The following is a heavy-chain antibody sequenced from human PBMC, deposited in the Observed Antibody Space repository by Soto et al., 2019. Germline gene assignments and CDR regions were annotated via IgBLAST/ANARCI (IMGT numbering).Heavy chain of an antibody. Sequence: QVQLVQSGAEVRKPGSSVKVSCQASGGTFSNSTVTWVRQAPGQGLEWMGRLIPILGLAHYAQKFRGRLTITADKATTTAYMELRSRRSEDTAIYYCARFKLGDDYWGQGTLVTVSS. D-gene: IGHD5-12*01. CDR2: LIPILGLA. V-gene: IGHV1-69*02. J-gene: IGHJ4*02. CDR1: GGTFSNST. CDR3: ARFKLGDDY.